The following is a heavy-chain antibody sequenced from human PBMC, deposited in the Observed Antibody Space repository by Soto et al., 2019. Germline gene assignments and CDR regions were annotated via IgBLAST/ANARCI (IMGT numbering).Heavy chain of an antibody. CDR3: AKEAGVDYGDYVNYFDY. V-gene: IGHV3-30*18. D-gene: IGHD4-17*01. J-gene: IGHJ4*02. CDR1: GFTFSSYG. Sequence: GGSLRLSCAASGFTFSSYGMHWVRQAPGKWLEWVAVISYDGSNKYYADSVKGRFTISRDNSKNTLYLQMNSLRAEDTAVYYCAKEAGVDYGDYVNYFDYWGQGXLVTVSS. CDR2: ISYDGSNK.